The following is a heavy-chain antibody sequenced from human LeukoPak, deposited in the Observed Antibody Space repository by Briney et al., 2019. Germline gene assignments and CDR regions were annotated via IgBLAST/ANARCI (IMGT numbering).Heavy chain of an antibody. CDR1: GGSISSSSYY. J-gene: IGHJ5*02. Sequence: SETLSLTCTVSGGSISSSSYYWGWIRQPPGNGLEWIGSIYYSGSTYYNPSLKSRVTISVDTSKNQFSLKLSSVTAADTAVYYCARHGIWASQWLVQGWFDPWGQGTLVTVSS. D-gene: IGHD6-19*01. CDR2: IYYSGST. V-gene: IGHV4-39*01. CDR3: ARHGIWASQWLVQGWFDP.